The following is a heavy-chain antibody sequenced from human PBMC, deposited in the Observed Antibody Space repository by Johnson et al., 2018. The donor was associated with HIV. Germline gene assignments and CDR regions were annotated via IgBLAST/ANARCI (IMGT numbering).Heavy chain of an antibody. D-gene: IGHD3-10*01. CDR2: IYSGGTT. CDR3: ARAPEVRGVDAFDV. CDR1: GFTVSSNY. Sequence: VQLVESGGGVVRPGGSLILSCAASGFTVSSNYMSWVRQAPGKGLEWVSVIYSGGTTYYADSVNGRFTISRDNAKNSLYLQMNSLRAEDTAVYYCARAPEVRGVDAFDVWGQGTMVTVSS. V-gene: IGHV3-66*01. J-gene: IGHJ3*01.